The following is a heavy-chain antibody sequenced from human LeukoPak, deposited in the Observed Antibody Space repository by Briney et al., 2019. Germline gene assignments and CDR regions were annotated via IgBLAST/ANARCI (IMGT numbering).Heavy chain of an antibody. V-gene: IGHV1-46*01. CDR2: IYPSGGSP. CDR3: ARGSVVPAAYLKDNWFDP. J-gene: IGHJ5*02. CDR1: GYTLTSYY. Sequence: ASVTVSCLASGYTLTSYYMHWVGQAPRQPREWMGIIYPSGGSPSYAQKFQGRVTMTRDTSTSTVYMELSSLRSEDTAVYYCARGSVVPAAYLKDNWFDPWGQGTLVTVSS. D-gene: IGHD2-2*01.